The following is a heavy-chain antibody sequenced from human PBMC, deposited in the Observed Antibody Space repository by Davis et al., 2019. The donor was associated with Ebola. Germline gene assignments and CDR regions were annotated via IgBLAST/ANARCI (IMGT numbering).Heavy chain of an antibody. J-gene: IGHJ6*03. V-gene: IGHV3-30-3*01. CDR3: VKDLKDVPIGYTYYMDA. Sequence: PGGSLRLSCAASGFTFSAYAMHWVRQAPGKGLEWVALISFDGRDKYEDSVKGRFTISRDNFKNILHLQMNNLRAEDTAVYYCVKDLKDVPIGYTYYMDAWGKGTTVTVSS. CDR1: GFTFSAYA. D-gene: IGHD5-24*01. CDR2: ISFDGRDK.